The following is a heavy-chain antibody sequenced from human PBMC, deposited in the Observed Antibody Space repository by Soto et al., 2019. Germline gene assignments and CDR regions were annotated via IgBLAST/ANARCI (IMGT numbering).Heavy chain of an antibody. Sequence: EVQLVESGGGLVKPGGSLRLSCVASGFTLTNAWMHWVRQAPGKGLEWVGRIKSKTDGGATDYAEPVKGRFTISRDESRNTLYLQMNSLKTEDTAVYFCITDAYDYVPWGQGTLVTVSS. CDR3: ITDAYDYVP. D-gene: IGHD3-10*02. J-gene: IGHJ5*02. V-gene: IGHV3-15*07. CDR2: IKSKTDGGAT. CDR1: GFTLTNAW.